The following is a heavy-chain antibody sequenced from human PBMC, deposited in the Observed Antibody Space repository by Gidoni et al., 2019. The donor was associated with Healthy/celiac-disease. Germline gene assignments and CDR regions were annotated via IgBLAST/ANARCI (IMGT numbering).Heavy chain of an antibody. Sequence: EVQLLESGGGLVQPGGSLRLSCAASGFTFSSYAMSWVRQAQGKGLEWVSAISGSGGSTYYADSVKGRFTISRDNSKNTLYLQMNSLRAEDTAVYYCAKACSQGVYFDYWGQGTLVTVSS. J-gene: IGHJ4*02. CDR1: GFTFSSYA. D-gene: IGHD2-15*01. CDR3: AKACSQGVYFDY. V-gene: IGHV3-23*01. CDR2: ISGSGGST.